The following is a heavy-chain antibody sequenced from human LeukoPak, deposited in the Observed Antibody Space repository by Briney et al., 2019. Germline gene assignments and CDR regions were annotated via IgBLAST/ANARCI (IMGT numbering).Heavy chain of an antibody. V-gene: IGHV3-23*01. J-gene: IGHJ4*02. Sequence: GGSLRLSCAASGFTFSSYAMSWVRQAPGKGLEWVSVISGSGGSTNYADSVKGRFTISRDNSKNTLYLQMNSLRADDTAAYYCAKGSSGSLYYFDCFDYWGQGTLVTVSS. CDR1: GFTFSSYA. CDR3: AKGSSGSLYYFDCFDY. CDR2: ISGSGGST. D-gene: IGHD2/OR15-2a*01.